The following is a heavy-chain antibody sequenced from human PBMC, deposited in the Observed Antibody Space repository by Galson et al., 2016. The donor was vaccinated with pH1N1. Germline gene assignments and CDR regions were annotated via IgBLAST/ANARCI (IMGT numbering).Heavy chain of an antibody. J-gene: IGHJ6*02. CDR3: TIGRRQDYYYGMDV. V-gene: IGHV3-73*01. CDR1: GFTFSGSA. D-gene: IGHD2/OR15-2a*01. CDR2: IRGKANNYAT. Sequence: SLRLSCAASGFTFSGSAMHWVRQASGKGLEWVGHIRGKANNYATAYAASVKGRFTFSRDDSNNTAYLQMNNLRPEDTAMYYCTIGRRQDYYYGMDVWGQGTLVIVSS.